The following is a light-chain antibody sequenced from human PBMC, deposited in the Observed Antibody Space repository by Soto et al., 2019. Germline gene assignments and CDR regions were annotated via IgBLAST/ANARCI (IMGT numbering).Light chain of an antibody. CDR3: QQANSFPLT. V-gene: IGKV1-12*01. J-gene: IGKJ5*01. CDR2: GPS. Sequence: DFQMTQSPSFVSASVGDRVTITCRASQGISRGLAWFQQRPGKALEPLIYGPSSLQSGVPSRFSGSGSGTDFTLTISSLQPEDFATYYCQQANSFPLTFGQGTRLEIK. CDR1: QGISRG.